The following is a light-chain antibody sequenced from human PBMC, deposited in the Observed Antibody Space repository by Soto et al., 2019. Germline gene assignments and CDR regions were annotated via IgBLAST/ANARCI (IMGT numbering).Light chain of an antibody. CDR3: QQYGTSPRT. V-gene: IGKV3-20*01. CDR1: QSVSNSY. J-gene: IGKJ2*01. Sequence: EIVLTQSPGTLSLSPGERASLSCRASQSVSNSYLAWYQQKPGQAPRLLIYGASSRATGIPDRFSGSGSGTDFTLTISTLEPEDLAVYYCQQYGTSPRTFGQGTKLVIK. CDR2: GAS.